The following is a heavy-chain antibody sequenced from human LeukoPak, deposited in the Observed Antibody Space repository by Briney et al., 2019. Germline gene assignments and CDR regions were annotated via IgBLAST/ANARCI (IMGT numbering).Heavy chain of an antibody. D-gene: IGHD1-26*01. CDR2: IIPIFGTA. V-gene: IGHV1-69*05. J-gene: IGHJ4*02. CDR3: ARDRDPWVRLNY. CDR1: GGTFSSYA. Sequence: ASVKVSCKASGGTFSSYAISWVRQAPGQGLEWMGGIIPIFGTANYAQRFQGRVSITTDESTSTAYMELSSLRSEDTAVYYCARDRDPWVRLNYWGQGTLVTVSA.